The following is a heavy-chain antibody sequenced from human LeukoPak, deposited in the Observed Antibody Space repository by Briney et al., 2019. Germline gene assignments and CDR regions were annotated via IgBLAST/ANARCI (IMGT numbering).Heavy chain of an antibody. CDR3: AKDRLKTFYYESSPSFDY. J-gene: IGHJ4*02. V-gene: IGHV3-23*01. CDR2: IGGSGGSA. CDR1: GFTFSGNA. Sequence: LPGGSLRLSCAASGFTFSGNAMSWVRQAPGKGLEWVSSIGGSGGSAYYTDSVKGRFTISRANAKITRYLQMNSLRARDTAVYYCAKDRLKTFYYESSPSFDYWGQGTQVTVSS. D-gene: IGHD3-22*01.